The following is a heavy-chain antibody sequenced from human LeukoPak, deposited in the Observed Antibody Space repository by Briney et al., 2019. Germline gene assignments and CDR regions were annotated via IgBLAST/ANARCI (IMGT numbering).Heavy chain of an antibody. CDR2: IYSGGST. CDR1: GFTVSSNY. V-gene: IGHV3-53*01. D-gene: IGHD6-19*01. J-gene: IGHJ4*02. Sequence: PGGSLRLSCAASGFTVSSNYMSWVRQAPGKGLEWVSVIYSGGSTYYADSVKGRFTISRDNSKNTLYLQMNSLRAEDTAVYYCAKQGATAVAAGGDFDYWGQGTLVTVSS. CDR3: AKQGATAVAAGGDFDY.